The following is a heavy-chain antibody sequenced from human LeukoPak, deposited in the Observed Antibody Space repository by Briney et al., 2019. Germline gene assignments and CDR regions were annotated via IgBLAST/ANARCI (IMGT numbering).Heavy chain of an antibody. CDR3: ARAGTNNYYYYYYMDV. CDR1: GGSFSGYY. J-gene: IGHJ6*03. D-gene: IGHD1-7*01. CDR2: INHSGST. V-gene: IGHV4-34*01. Sequence: SETLSLTCAVYGGSFSGYYWSWIRQPPGKGLEWIGEINHSGSTNYNPSLKSRVTISVDTSKNQFSLKLSSVTAADTAVYYCARAGTNNYYYYYYMDVWGIGTTVTVSS.